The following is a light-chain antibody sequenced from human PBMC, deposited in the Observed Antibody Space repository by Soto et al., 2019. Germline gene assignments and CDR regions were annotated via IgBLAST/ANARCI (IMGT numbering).Light chain of an antibody. V-gene: IGLV2-23*02. CDR3: CSYAGSSTPV. Sequence: QSVLTQPASVSGSPGQSITISCTGTSSDVGSYNLVSWYQQHPGKAPKLMMYEVSKRPSGVSNRFSGSKSGNTASLTISGLQSEDESDYYCCSYAGSSTPVFGGGTKVTVL. CDR1: SSDVGSYNL. CDR2: EVS. J-gene: IGLJ2*01.